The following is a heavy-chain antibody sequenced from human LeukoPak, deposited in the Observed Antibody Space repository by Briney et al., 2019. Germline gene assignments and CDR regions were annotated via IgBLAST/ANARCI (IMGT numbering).Heavy chain of an antibody. Sequence: PSETLSLTCTVSGGSISSSYYYWGWIRQPPGKGLEWIGTIYYSGSTYYNPSLKSRVTISVDTSANQFSLKLSSVTAPDTAVYYCARHEDRNWYFDHWGQGTLVTVSS. D-gene: IGHD1-1*01. CDR2: IYYSGST. V-gene: IGHV4-39*01. CDR3: ARHEDRNWYFDH. CDR1: GGSISSSYYY. J-gene: IGHJ4*02.